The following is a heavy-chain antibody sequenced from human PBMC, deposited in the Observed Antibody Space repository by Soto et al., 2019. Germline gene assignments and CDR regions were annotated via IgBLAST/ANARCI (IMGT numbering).Heavy chain of an antibody. CDR2: ISSSSSYI. Sequence: VQLVESGGGLVKPGGSLRLSCAASGFTFSSYSMNWVRQAPGKGLEWVSSISSSSSYIYYADSVKGRFTISRDNAKNSLYLQMNSLRAEDTAVYYCARDRGTYYYYGMDVWGQGTTVTVSS. J-gene: IGHJ6*02. CDR1: GFTFSSYS. V-gene: IGHV3-21*01. CDR3: ARDRGTYYYYGMDV. D-gene: IGHD3-10*01.